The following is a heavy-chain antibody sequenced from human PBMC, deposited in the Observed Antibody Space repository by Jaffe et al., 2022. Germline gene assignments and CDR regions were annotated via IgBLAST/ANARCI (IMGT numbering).Heavy chain of an antibody. CDR2: ISGSGGST. V-gene: IGHV3-23*01. Sequence: EVQLLESGGGLVQPGGSLRLSCAASGFTFSSYAMSWVRQAPGKGLEWVSAISGSGGSTYYADSVKGRFTISRDNSKNTLYLQMNSLRAEDTAVYYCAKDCPQEYDILTGYTTYYFDYWGQGTLVTVSS. D-gene: IGHD3-9*01. CDR1: GFTFSSYA. CDR3: AKDCPQEYDILTGYTTYYFDY. J-gene: IGHJ4*02.